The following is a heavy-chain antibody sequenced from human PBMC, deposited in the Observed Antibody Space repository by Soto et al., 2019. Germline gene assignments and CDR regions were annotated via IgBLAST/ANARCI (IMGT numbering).Heavy chain of an antibody. J-gene: IGHJ4*02. Sequence: SETLSLTCTVSGGSISSGDYYWSWIRQPPGKGLEWIGYIYYSGSTYYNPSLKSRVTISVDTSKNQFSLKLSSVTAADTAVYYCASDHLVGATFDYWGQGTLVTV. CDR1: GGSISSGDYY. D-gene: IGHD1-26*01. CDR2: IYYSGST. CDR3: ASDHLVGATFDY. V-gene: IGHV4-30-4*01.